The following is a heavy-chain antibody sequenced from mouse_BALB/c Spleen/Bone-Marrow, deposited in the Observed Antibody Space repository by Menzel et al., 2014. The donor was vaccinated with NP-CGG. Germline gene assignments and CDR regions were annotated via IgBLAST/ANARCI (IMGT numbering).Heavy chain of an antibody. CDR1: GFTFSSFG. CDR2: ISNGSSTI. J-gene: IGHJ4*01. D-gene: IGHD2-4*01. Sequence: EVNVVESGGGLVQPGGSRKLSCAASGFTFSSFGMHWVRQAPEKGLEWVAYISNGSSTIYYADTVKGRFTISSDNPKNTLFLQMTSLRSEDTAMYYCARKGAMITHYYAMDYWGQGTSVTVSS. CDR3: ARKGAMITHYYAMDY. V-gene: IGHV5-17*02.